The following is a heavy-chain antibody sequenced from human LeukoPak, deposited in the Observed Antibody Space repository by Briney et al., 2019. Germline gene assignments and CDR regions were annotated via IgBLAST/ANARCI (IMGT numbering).Heavy chain of an antibody. CDR1: GGSFSGYY. Sequence: SETLSFTCAGYGGSFSGYYWSWIRQPPGKGLEWIGEIKHSRSTNYNPSLTSRVTISVDTSKSQFSLQLSSVPAADTAVYYCARGTRFSLDYWGQGTLVTVSS. J-gene: IGHJ4*02. CDR3: ARGTRFSLDY. D-gene: IGHD3-16*02. V-gene: IGHV4-34*01. CDR2: IKHSRST.